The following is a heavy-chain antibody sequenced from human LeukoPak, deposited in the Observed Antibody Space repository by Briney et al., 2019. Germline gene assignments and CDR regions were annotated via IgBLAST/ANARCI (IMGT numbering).Heavy chain of an antibody. D-gene: IGHD3-10*01. CDR3: ARSGAKRGLFWFDP. V-gene: IGHV1-69*05. CDR1: GGTFSSYA. Sequence: SVKVSCKASGGTFSSYAISWVRQAPGQGLEWMGGIIPIFGTANYAQKFQGRVTITTDESTSTAYMELSSLRSEDTAVYYCARSGAKRGLFWFDPWGQGTLVSVSS. CDR2: IIPIFGTA. J-gene: IGHJ5*02.